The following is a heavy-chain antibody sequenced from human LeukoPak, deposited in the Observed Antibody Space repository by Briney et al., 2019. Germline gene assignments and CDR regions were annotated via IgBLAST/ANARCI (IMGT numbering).Heavy chain of an antibody. CDR1: GGSFSGYY. Sequence: PSETLSLTCAVYGGSFSGYYWSWIRQPPGKGLEWIGEINHSGSTNYNPSLKSRVTISVDTSKNQFSLKLGSVTAADTAVYYCAAYSSSGWYYFDYWGQGTLVTVSS. V-gene: IGHV4-34*01. D-gene: IGHD6-19*01. CDR2: INHSGST. CDR3: AAYSSSGWYYFDY. J-gene: IGHJ4*02.